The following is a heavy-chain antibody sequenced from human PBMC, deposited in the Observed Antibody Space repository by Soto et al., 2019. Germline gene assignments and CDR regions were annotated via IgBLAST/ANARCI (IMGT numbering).Heavy chain of an antibody. V-gene: IGHV4-59*12. J-gene: IGHJ5*02. CDR2: IYSSGTT. Sequence: SETLSLTCTVSGGSMSDYYWSWIRQPPGKGLEWIGYIYSSGTTNYNPSLKSRVTMSVDTSKKLFSLDLISVTAADTAIYYCARGKDDCKVGRTWGQGTLVTVSS. CDR3: ARGKDDCKVGRT. D-gene: IGHD2-21*02. CDR1: GGSMSDYY.